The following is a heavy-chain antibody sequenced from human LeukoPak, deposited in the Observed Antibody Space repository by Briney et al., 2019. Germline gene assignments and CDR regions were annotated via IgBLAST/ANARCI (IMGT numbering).Heavy chain of an antibody. CDR3: ARQSDYISSNAFDI. CDR1: GYSFSSYW. D-gene: IGHD3-16*01. V-gene: IGHV5-51*01. CDR2: IYPGDSDT. J-gene: IGHJ3*02. Sequence: GESLKISCKASGYSFSSYWIAWVRQMPEKGLEWMGIIYPGDSDTRYSPSFQGQVTISADKSISTAYLQWSSLKASDTAMYYCARQSDYISSNAFDIWGQGTMVTVSS.